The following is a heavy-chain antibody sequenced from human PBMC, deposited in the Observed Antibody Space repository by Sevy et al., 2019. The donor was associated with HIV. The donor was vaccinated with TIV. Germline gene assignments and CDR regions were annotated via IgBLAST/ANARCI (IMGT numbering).Heavy chain of an antibody. CDR2: VSQSGSA. J-gene: IGHJ4*02. V-gene: IGHV4-34*01. D-gene: IGHD2-15*01. CDR1: GVSFSDYY. CDR3: ARGPLFSPEYCSGGTCPAIDY. Sequence: SETLSLTCAVSGVSFSDYYWAWIRQPPGKGLEWIGEVSQSGSANYNPYLRSRVIMSLDTSNNQFSMTLTYVTAADTVVYYCARGPLFSPEYCSGGTCPAIDYWSQGTLVTVSS.